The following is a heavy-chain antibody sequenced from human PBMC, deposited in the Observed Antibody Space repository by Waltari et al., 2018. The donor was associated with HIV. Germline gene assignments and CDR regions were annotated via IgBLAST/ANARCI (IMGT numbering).Heavy chain of an antibody. J-gene: IGHJ6*02. CDR3: ARVHSFEFGLDV. CDR2: IHYSGRN. D-gene: IGHD2-15*01. V-gene: IGHV4-30-4*01. Sequence: QVNLQESGPGLVKTSAPLSLTCNVSGGSINSGGPYWTWVRQPPGKGLEWFGYIHYSGRNYDNPSRKGRLVISVDTSTNQFSLRLRSVTAADTAIYYAARVHSFEFGLDVWGQGTTVTVSS. CDR1: GGSINSGGPY.